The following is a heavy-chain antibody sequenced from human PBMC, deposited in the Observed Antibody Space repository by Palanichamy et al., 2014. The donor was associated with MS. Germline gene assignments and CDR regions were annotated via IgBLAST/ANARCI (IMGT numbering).Heavy chain of an antibody. Sequence: EVQLVESGGGLVQPGGSLRLSCAASGFTFSSYWMSWVRQAPGKGLEWVANIKQDGSEKYYVDSVKGRFTISRDNAKNSLYLQMNSLRAEDTAVYYCARVASNWDVGCFDYWGQGTLVTVSS. J-gene: IGHJ4*02. CDR1: GFTFSSYW. V-gene: IGHV3-7*03. CDR2: IKQDGSEK. CDR3: ARVASNWDVGCFDY. D-gene: IGHD1-1*01.